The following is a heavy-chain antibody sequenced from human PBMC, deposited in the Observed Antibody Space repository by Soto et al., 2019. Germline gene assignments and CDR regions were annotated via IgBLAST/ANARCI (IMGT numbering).Heavy chain of an antibody. J-gene: IGHJ4*02. Sequence: EVQLLESGGGLVQVGGSLRLSCVGSGFGFDSYAMSWVRQAPGKGLEWVSGIGSSGGAIVYADSVRGRFTISRDNSRNALYLYMNSLRAGDTAVYYCAKALWFGESSHYFDYWGQGTLVTVSS. D-gene: IGHD3-10*01. CDR2: IGSSGGAI. CDR1: GFGFDSYA. CDR3: AKALWFGESSHYFDY. V-gene: IGHV3-23*01.